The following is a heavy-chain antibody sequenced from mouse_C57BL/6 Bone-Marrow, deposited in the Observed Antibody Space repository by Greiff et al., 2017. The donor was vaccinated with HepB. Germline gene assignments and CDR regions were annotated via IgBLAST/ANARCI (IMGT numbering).Heavy chain of an antibody. CDR2: ISNGGGST. J-gene: IGHJ1*03. CDR3: ARLHYYGTD. Sequence: EVKLMESGGGLVQPGGSLKLSCAASGFTFSDYYMYWVRQTPEKRLEWVAYISNGGGSTYYPDTVKGRFTISRDNAKNTLYLQMSRLKSEDTAMYHCARLHYYGTDWGTGTTVTVSS. D-gene: IGHD1-1*01. CDR1: GFTFSDYY. V-gene: IGHV5-12*01.